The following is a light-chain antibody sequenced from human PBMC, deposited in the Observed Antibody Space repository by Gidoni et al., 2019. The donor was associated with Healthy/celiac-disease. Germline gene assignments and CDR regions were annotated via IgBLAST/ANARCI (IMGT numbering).Light chain of an antibody. CDR2: AAS. CDR3: QQSYSTLWT. V-gene: IGKV1-39*01. J-gene: IGKJ1*01. Sequence: DIQMTQSPSSLSASVGDRVTITCRASQSISSYLNWYQQKPGKAPKLLIYAASSLQSGVPSRFSCIGSGTDFTLTISSLQPEDFATYYCQQSYSTLWTFGQGTKVEIK. CDR1: QSISSY.